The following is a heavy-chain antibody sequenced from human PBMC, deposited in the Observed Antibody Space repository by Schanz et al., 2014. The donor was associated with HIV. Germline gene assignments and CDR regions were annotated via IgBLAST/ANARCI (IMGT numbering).Heavy chain of an antibody. J-gene: IGHJ4*02. V-gene: IGHV3-23*01. CDR3: AKPEYDSRGNSQSHFDY. CDR2: ISESGGRT. CDR1: GFNFNNYA. D-gene: IGHD3-22*01. Sequence: EVQLLESGGGLEQPGGSLRLSCAASGFNFNNYAMTWVRQAPGKGLEWVSSISESGGRTYYADSVNGRFTISRDNSKNTLYLQMTTLRIDDTAVYYCAKPEYDSRGNSQSHFDYWGPGTRVTVSP.